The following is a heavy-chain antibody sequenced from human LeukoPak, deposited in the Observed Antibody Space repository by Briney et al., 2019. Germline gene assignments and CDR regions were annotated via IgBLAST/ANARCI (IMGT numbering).Heavy chain of an antibody. CDR1: GFSFSSYG. V-gene: IGHV3-30*02. D-gene: IGHD2-21*01. J-gene: IGHJ5*02. CDR3: ARELKFRRGFDP. Sequence: GGSLRLSCAASGFSFSSYGMYWVRQAPGKGLEWVAFIRYDGSNKYYADSVKGRFTISRDNAKNTLYLQMNSLRAEDTAVYYCARELKFRRGFDPWGQGTLVTVSS. CDR2: IRYDGSNK.